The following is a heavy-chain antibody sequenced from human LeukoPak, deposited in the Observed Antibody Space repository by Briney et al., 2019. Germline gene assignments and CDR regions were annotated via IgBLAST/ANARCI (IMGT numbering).Heavy chain of an antibody. D-gene: IGHD3-3*01. Sequence: GGSLRLSCAASGFTFSSYAMSWVRQAPGKGLEWVSAISGSGGSTYYADSVKGRFTISRDNSKNTLYLQMNSLRAEDTAVYYCANDPTYYDFWSASDYWGQGTLVTVSS. J-gene: IGHJ4*02. V-gene: IGHV3-23*01. CDR2: ISGSGGST. CDR1: GFTFSSYA. CDR3: ANDPTYYDFWSASDY.